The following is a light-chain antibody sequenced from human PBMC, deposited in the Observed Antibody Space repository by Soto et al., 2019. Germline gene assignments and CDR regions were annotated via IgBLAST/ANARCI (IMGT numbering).Light chain of an antibody. CDR1: SSDVGGYNY. J-gene: IGLJ1*01. Sequence: QSALTQPASVSGSRGQSITISCTGTSSDVGGYNYVSWYQQHPGKAPKLMIYDVSNRPSGVSNRFSGSKSGNTASLTISGLQAEDEADYYCSSYTSSSTFYVFGTGTKVTVL. CDR2: DVS. CDR3: SSYTSSSTFYV. V-gene: IGLV2-14*01.